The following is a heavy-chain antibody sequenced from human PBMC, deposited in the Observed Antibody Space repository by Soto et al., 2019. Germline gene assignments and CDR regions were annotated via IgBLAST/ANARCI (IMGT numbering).Heavy chain of an antibody. J-gene: IGHJ4*02. Sequence: QVQLMQSGAEVKKPGASVKVSCKASGNTFTNYYIHWVRQAPGQGLEWMGTINPSGGHTTYAQKFLGRETMTRNTSTSTLYMELTSLRSEDTAVYYCASAGHVVVVTAAFDYWGQGTLVTVSS. CDR2: INPSGGHT. CDR1: GNTFTNYY. D-gene: IGHD2-21*02. CDR3: ASAGHVVVVTAAFDY. V-gene: IGHV1-46*01.